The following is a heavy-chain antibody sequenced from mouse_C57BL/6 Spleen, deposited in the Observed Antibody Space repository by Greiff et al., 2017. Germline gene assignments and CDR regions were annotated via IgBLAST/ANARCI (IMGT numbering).Heavy chain of an antibody. V-gene: IGHV1-53*01. D-gene: IGHD1-1*01. Sequence: QVQLKQPGTELVKPGASVKLSCKASGYTFTSYWMHWVKQRPGQGLEWIGNINPSNGGTNYNEKFKSKATLTVDKSSSTAYMQLSSLTSEDSAVYYCARDYGSSYWWYFDVWGTGTTVTVSS. CDR2: INPSNGGT. CDR3: ARDYGSSYWWYFDV. J-gene: IGHJ1*03. CDR1: GYTFTSYW.